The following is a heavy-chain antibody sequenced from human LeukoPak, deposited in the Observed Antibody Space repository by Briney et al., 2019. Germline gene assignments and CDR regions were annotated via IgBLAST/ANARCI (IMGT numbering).Heavy chain of an antibody. J-gene: IGHJ4*02. CDR2: VSPNSGIT. D-gene: IGHD2-21*02. CDR3: ARGSPGGGDVET. Sequence: ASVKVSCKASGYTFTSFDINWVRQATGQGLEWMGWVSPNSGITGYAQKFLDRVTITGDTSISTAYMELSSLRSEDTAVYYCARGSPGGGDVETWGQGTLVTVSS. CDR1: GYTFTSFD. V-gene: IGHV1-8*03.